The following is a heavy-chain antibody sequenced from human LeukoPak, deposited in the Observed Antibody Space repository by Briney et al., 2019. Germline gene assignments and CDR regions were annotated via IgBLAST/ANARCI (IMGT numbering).Heavy chain of an antibody. CDR2: FDPEDGET. V-gene: IGHV1-24*01. Sequence: GASVKLCCKVSGYTLTELSMHWVRQAPGKGLEWMGGFDPEDGETIYAQKFQGRVTMTEDTSTDTAYMELSSLRSEDTAVYYCATRQSGSYYGPMRGLDYWGQGTLVTVSS. J-gene: IGHJ4*02. D-gene: IGHD1-26*01. CDR3: ATRQSGSYYGPMRGLDY. CDR1: GYTLTELS.